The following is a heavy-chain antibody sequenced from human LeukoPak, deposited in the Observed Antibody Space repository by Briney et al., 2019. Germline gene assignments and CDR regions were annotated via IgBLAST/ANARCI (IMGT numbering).Heavy chain of an antibody. CDR3: ARDRYYYDSSGYYYSHGMDV. J-gene: IGHJ6*02. CDR1: GGSFSGYY. Sequence: SETLSLTCAVYGGSFSGYYWSWIRQPPGKGLEWIGEINHSGSTNYNPSLKSRVTISVDTSKNQFSLKLSSVTAADTAVYYCARDRYYYDSSGYYYSHGMDVWGQGTTVTVSS. D-gene: IGHD3-22*01. CDR2: INHSGST. V-gene: IGHV4-34*01.